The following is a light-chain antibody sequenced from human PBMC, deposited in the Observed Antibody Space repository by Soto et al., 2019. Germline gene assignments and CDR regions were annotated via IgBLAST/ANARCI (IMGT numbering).Light chain of an antibody. CDR2: DAS. V-gene: IGKV3-11*01. CDR3: QQRSNWPPT. CDR1: QSVNSK. J-gene: IGKJ4*01. Sequence: IVMTQSPATLSVSPGERATLSCRASQSVNSKLAWYQQKPGQAPRLLIYDASNRDTGIPARFSGSGSGTDFTLTISRLEPEDFSVYYCQQRSNWPPTFGGGTKVDIK.